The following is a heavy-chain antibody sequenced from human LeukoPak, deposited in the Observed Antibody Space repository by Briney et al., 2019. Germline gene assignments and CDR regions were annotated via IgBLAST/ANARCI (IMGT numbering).Heavy chain of an antibody. CDR3: TRSEYTYYYDGSGYLIDY. CDR1: AFTFSSYP. V-gene: IGHV3-49*04. Sequence: GGSLRLSCVASAFTFSSYPMHWVRQAPGKGLEWLGFIRSKTYGGTTELAASVEGRFTISRDDSKSIAYLQMNSLKTEDTAVYYCTRSEYTYYYDGSGYLIDYWGQGTLVTVSS. D-gene: IGHD3-22*01. CDR2: IRSKTYGGTT. J-gene: IGHJ4*02.